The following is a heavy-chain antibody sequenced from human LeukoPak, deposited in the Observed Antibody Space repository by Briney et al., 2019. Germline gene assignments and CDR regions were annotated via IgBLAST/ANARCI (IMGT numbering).Heavy chain of an antibody. CDR1: GFTCSSFE. Sequence: GGSLRLTCAASGFTCSSFEMNWVRQPPGKGLEWVSYISSSGSTIYYADSVEGRFTISRDNAKNSLYLQMNSLRAEDTAVYYCAREYSSSPLFDYWGQGTLVTVSS. CDR2: ISSSGSTI. CDR3: AREYSSSPLFDY. V-gene: IGHV3-48*03. D-gene: IGHD6-13*01. J-gene: IGHJ4*02.